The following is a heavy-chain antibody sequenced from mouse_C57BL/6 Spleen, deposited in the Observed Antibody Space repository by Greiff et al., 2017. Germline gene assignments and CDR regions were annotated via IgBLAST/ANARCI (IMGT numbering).Heavy chain of an antibody. J-gene: IGHJ1*03. CDR2: IRNKANGYTT. V-gene: IGHV7-3*01. CDR3: ARSPYEYDWYFDV. CDR1: GFTFTDYY. D-gene: IGHD2-4*01. Sequence: EVKLMESGGGLVQPGGSLSLSCAASGFTFTDYYMSWVRQPPGKALEWLGFIRNKANGYTTEYSASVKGRFTISRDNSQSILYLQMNALRAEDSATYYCARSPYEYDWYFDVWGTGTTVTVSS.